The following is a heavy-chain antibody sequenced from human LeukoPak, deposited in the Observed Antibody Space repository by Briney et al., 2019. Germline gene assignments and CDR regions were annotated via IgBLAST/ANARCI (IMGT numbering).Heavy chain of an antibody. Sequence: GGSLRLSCAASGFTFSSYGMHWVRQAPGKGLEWVAFIRYDGSNKYYADSVKGRFTISRDNGKNSLYLQMNSLRAEDTAVYFCAREVYYGSGGRFDYWGQGTLVTVSS. CDR2: IRYDGSNK. J-gene: IGHJ4*02. D-gene: IGHD3-10*01. V-gene: IGHV3-30*02. CDR1: GFTFSSYG. CDR3: AREVYYGSGGRFDY.